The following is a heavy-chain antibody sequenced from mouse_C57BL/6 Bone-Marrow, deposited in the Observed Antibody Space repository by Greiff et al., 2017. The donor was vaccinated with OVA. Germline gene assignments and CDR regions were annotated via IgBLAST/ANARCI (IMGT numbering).Heavy chain of an antibody. CDR3: ARDGSRRKYFDV. D-gene: IGHD1-1*01. J-gene: IGHJ1*03. CDR2: IDPEDGET. V-gene: IGHV14-2*01. CDR1: GFNIKDYY. Sequence: VQLQQSGAELVKPGASVKLSCTASGFNIKDYYMHWVKQRTEQGLEWIGRIDPEDGETQSAPKFQGKGTITADTSSNTSYLQLSSLTSEDTAVYYCARDGSRRKYFDVWGTGTTVTVSS.